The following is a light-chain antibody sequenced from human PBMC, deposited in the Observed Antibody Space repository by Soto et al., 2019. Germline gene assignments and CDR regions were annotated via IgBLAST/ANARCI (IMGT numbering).Light chain of an antibody. J-gene: IGKJ1*01. Sequence: DIQITQSPSTLSASVGDRVTISCRASQSISSWLAWYQQKPGKAPKLLIYKASSLESGVPSRFSGSGSGTEFTLPISSLQPDDFETYYCQQYNSYSWTFGQGTKVDIK. V-gene: IGKV1-5*03. CDR2: KAS. CDR3: QQYNSYSWT. CDR1: QSISSW.